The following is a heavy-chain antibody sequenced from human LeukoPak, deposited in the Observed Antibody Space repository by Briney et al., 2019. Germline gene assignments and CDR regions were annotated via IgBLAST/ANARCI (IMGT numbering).Heavy chain of an antibody. Sequence: GGSLRLSCAASGFTFSNAWMSWVRQAPGKGLEWVGHIKSKPDGGTTDYAAPVKGRFTISRDDSKNTLYLQMNTLKTEGTAVYYCSTEGLAYCDGDCYSWGQGTLVTVSS. V-gene: IGHV3-15*01. J-gene: IGHJ5*02. CDR2: IKSKPDGGTT. D-gene: IGHD2-21*02. CDR3: STEGLAYCDGDCYS. CDR1: GFTFSNAW.